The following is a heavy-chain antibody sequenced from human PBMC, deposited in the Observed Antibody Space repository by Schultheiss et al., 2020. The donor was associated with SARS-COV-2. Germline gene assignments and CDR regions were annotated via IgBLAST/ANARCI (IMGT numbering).Heavy chain of an antibody. CDR1: GASISSRSYS. CDR3: ARGAEPGLGY. D-gene: IGHD1-14*01. CDR2: IYSTGST. V-gene: IGHV4-30-4*07. J-gene: IGHJ4*02. Sequence: SETLSLTCTVSGASISSRSYSWTWIRQPPGKGLEWVGYIYSTGSTFYNPSLESRLTISLDTSRNQFSLKLSSVTAADTAVYYCARGAEPGLGYWGQGTLVTVSS.